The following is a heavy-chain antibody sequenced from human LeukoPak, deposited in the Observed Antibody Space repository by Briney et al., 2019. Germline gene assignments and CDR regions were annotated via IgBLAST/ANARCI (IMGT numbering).Heavy chain of an antibody. CDR3: ARGYCSGGSCYTAFGYYYYMDV. Sequence: SETLSLTCAVSGGSISSSNWWSWVRQPPGKGLEWIGEIYHSGSTNYNPSLKSRVTISVDTSKNQFSLKLSSVTAADTAVYYCARGYCSGGSCYTAFGYYYYMDVWGKGTTVTVSS. D-gene: IGHD2-15*01. CDR2: IYHSGST. CDR1: GGSISSSNW. J-gene: IGHJ6*03. V-gene: IGHV4-4*02.